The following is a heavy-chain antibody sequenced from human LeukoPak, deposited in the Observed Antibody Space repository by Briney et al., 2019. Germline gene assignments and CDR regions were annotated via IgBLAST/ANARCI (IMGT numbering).Heavy chain of an antibody. CDR3: AKDLRYSGSYGWFDP. Sequence: SETLSLTCTVSGYSISSGYYWGWIRQPPGKGLEWIGSIYHSGNTYYNPSLKSRVTISVDTSKNQFSLKLSSVTAADTAVYYCAKDLRYSGSYGWFDPWGQGTLVTVSS. D-gene: IGHD1-26*01. J-gene: IGHJ5*02. CDR2: IYHSGNT. CDR1: GYSISSGYY. V-gene: IGHV4-38-2*02.